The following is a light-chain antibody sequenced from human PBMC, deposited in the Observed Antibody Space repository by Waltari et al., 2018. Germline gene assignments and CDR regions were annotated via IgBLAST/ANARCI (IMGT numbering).Light chain of an antibody. J-gene: IGLJ1*01. CDR1: SNDVGGYGY. Sequence: QSALTQPASVSGSPGQSIPISCTGTSNDVGGYGYVSWYQQYPGKAPKLLIYEVSYRPSGISTRFSGSKSGIPASLTISGLQAEDEADYYCSSHTATVPHVFGTGTRVTVV. CDR3: SSHTATVPHV. V-gene: IGLV2-14*01. CDR2: EVS.